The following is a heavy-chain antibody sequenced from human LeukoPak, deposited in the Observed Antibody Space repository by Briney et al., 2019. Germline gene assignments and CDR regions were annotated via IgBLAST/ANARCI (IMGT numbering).Heavy chain of an antibody. V-gene: IGHV3-21*04. D-gene: IGHD2-2*02. CDR2: ISSSSSYI. CDR3: AKAGYCSSTSCYTVPTPIDY. Sequence: AGGSLRLSCAASGFTFSSYRMNWVRQAPGKGLEWVSSISSSSSYIYYADSVKGRFTISRDNAKNSLYLQMSSLRAEDTAVYYCAKAGYCSSTSCYTVPTPIDYWGQGTLVTVSS. J-gene: IGHJ4*02. CDR1: GFTFSSYR.